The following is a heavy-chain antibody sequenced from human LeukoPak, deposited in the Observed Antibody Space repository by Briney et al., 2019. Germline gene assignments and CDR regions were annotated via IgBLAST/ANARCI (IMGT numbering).Heavy chain of an antibody. D-gene: IGHD3-10*01. CDR1: GYTFTGYY. V-gene: IGHV1-2*06. J-gene: IGHJ5*02. CDR2: INPNSGGT. Sequence: GASVKVSCKASGYTFTGYYMHWVRQAPGQGLEWMGRINPNSGGTNYAQKFQGRVTMTRDTSISTAYMELSRLRSDDTAVYYCARTRDYYGSGSYYWNWFDPWGQGTLVTVSS. CDR3: ARTRDYYGSGSYYWNWFDP.